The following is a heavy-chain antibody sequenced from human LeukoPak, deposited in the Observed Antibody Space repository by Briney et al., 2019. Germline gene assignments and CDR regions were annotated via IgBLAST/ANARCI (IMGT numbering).Heavy chain of an antibody. Sequence: GESLKISCKGSGYSFTTYWIGWVRQMPGKGLEWMGIIYPDDSDTKYSPSFQGQVTISADKSISTAYLQWSSLKASDTAMYYCARRGYCSGGSCCWYFDLWGRGTLDTVSS. CDR2: IYPDDSDT. V-gene: IGHV5-51*01. CDR1: GYSFTTYW. D-gene: IGHD2-15*01. CDR3: ARRGYCSGGSCCWYFDL. J-gene: IGHJ2*01.